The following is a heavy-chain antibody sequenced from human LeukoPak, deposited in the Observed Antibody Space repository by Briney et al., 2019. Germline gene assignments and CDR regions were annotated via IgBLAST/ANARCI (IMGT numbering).Heavy chain of an antibody. Sequence: PSETLSLTCSVSSGSMSSHYWSWIRQPPGKGLEWIGYIYNNESTNYTPSLRSRVTISVGTSENQFSLKLTSVTAADTAVYYCARGTRGPLVRRITIFDYWGQGTLVTVSS. J-gene: IGHJ4*02. CDR1: SGSMSSHY. V-gene: IGHV4-59*11. CDR3: ARGTRGPLVRRITIFDY. CDR2: IYNNEST. D-gene: IGHD3-10*01.